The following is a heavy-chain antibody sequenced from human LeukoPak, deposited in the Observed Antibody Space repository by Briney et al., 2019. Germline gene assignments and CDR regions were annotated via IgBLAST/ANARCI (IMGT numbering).Heavy chain of an antibody. CDR2: ISGSGVGT. CDR1: GFTFSIYA. V-gene: IGHV3-23*01. J-gene: IGHJ4*02. Sequence: GGSLRLSCAASGFTFSIYALTWVRQAPGKGLEWVSAISGSGVGTYYTDSVKGRFTISRDNSKNTLYLQMNSLRAEDTAVYYCARPRESGWSYYFDYWGQGTLVTVPS. CDR3: ARPRESGWSYYFDY. D-gene: IGHD6-19*01.